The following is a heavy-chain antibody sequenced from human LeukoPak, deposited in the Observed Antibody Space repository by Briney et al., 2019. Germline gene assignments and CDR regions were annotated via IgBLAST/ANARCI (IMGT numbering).Heavy chain of an antibody. Sequence: ASVKVSCKASGYTFTSYYMHWVRQAPGQGLEWMGLINPSGGSTSYAQKFQGRVTMTRDTSTSTVYMELSSLRSEDTAIYYCAKLAASETGEGSWGQGTLVTVSS. CDR1: GYTFTSYY. CDR3: AKLAASETGEGS. V-gene: IGHV1-46*01. J-gene: IGHJ5*02. D-gene: IGHD6-13*01. CDR2: INPSGGST.